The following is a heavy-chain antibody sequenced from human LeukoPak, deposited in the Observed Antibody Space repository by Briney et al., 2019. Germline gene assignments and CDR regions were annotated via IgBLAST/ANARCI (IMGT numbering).Heavy chain of an antibody. D-gene: IGHD6-19*01. CDR3: AIFDLRYSSGWNNFDY. Sequence: SETLSLTCTVSGGSININTYYWGWIRQPPGRGLEWIGSISYSGLTLYTPSLKNRVTISVDTSKNEFSVRLTSVTAADTAVYYCAIFDLRYSSGWNNFDYWGQGTLVTVSS. CDR2: ISYSGLT. J-gene: IGHJ4*02. CDR1: GGSININTYY. V-gene: IGHV4-39*01.